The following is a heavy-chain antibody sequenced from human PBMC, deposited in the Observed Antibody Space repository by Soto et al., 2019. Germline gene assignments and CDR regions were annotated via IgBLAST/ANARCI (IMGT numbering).Heavy chain of an antibody. V-gene: IGHV1-46*01. CDR2: INPSHGSV. D-gene: IGHD3-3*01. CDR3: ARALDFWSGYLSD. J-gene: IGHJ4*02. Sequence: ASVKVSCKASGYTFISYFIHWVRQAPGQGLEWMGIINPSHGSVSSAQKFQGRVTMTLDTSTSTVYMELSSLRADDTAIYYCARALDFWSGYLSDWGQGTLVTVSS. CDR1: GYTFISYF.